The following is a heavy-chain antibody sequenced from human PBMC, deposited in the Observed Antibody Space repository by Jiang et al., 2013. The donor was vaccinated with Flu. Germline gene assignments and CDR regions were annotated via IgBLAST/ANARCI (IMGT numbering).Heavy chain of an antibody. CDR2: INHSGST. CDR1: GGSFSGYY. CDR3: ARGPIDRSAWFDP. Sequence: LLKPSETLSLTCAVYGGSFSGYYWSWIRQPPGKGLEWIGEINHSGSTNYNPSLKSRVTISVDTSKNQFSLKLSAVTAADTAVYYCARGPIDRSAWFDPLGPGNPDHRLL. D-gene: IGHD3-22*01. V-gene: IGHV4-34*01. J-gene: IGHJ5*02.